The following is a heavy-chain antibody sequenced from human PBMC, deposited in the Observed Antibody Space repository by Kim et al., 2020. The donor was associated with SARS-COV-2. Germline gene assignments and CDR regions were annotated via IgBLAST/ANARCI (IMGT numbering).Heavy chain of an antibody. CDR1: GGSFSGYY. Sequence: SETLSLTCAVYGGSFSGYYWSWIRQPPGKGLEWIGEINHSGSTNYNPSLKSRVTISVDTSKNQFSLKLSSVTAADTAVYYCASPIWGPIGRDYWGQGTLVTVSS. CDR2: INHSGST. D-gene: IGHD3-16*01. J-gene: IGHJ4*02. V-gene: IGHV4-34*01. CDR3: ASPIWGPIGRDY.